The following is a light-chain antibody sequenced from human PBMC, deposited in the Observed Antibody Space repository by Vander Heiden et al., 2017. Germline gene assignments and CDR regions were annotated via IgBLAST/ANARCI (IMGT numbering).Light chain of an antibody. CDR3: QQDGSSPPWT. CDR2: GAS. Sequence: IVLTQSPGTLSLSPGERATLSCRASQSVSSSYLAWYQQKPGQAPRLLIYGASSRATGIPDRFSGSGYGTDFTLTISRREPEDSAVYYCQQDGSSPPWTFGQGTKVEIK. J-gene: IGKJ1*01. CDR1: QSVSSSY. V-gene: IGKV3-20*01.